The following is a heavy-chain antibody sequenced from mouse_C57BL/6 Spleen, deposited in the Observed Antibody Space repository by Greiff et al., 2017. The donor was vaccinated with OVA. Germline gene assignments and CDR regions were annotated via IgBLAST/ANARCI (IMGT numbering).Heavy chain of an antibody. CDR1: GFTFSSYG. CDR3: ARQRGYDYDRWLAY. Sequence: EVKLMESGGDLVKPGGSLKLSCAASGFTFSSYGMSWVRQTPDKRLEWVATISSGGSYTYYPDSVKGRFTISRDNAKNTLYLQMSSLKSEDTAMYYCARQRGYDYDRWLAYWGQGTLVTVSA. CDR2: ISSGGSYT. D-gene: IGHD2-4*01. J-gene: IGHJ3*01. V-gene: IGHV5-6*01.